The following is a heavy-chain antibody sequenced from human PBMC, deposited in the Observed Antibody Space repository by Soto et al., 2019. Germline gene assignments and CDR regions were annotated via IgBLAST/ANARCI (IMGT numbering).Heavy chain of an antibody. CDR3: AQTTGWPGFDY. Sequence: QMQLQESGPGLVKPSETMSLTCTASGASIRNYYWNWIRQPPGKGLEWIGHIYNGESTNYIPSLKSRVTISVDTSMNQLSLKLRSVTAADTAVYYCAQTTGWPGFDYWGQGALVTVSS. J-gene: IGHJ4*02. CDR2: IYNGEST. D-gene: IGHD6-19*01. CDR1: GASIRNYY. V-gene: IGHV4-59*01.